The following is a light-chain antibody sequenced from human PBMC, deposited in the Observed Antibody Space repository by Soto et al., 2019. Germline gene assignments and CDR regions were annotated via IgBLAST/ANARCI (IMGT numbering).Light chain of an antibody. CDR1: QRLSNNY. V-gene: IGKV3-20*01. CDR3: QQYGSLPLVT. J-gene: IGKJ3*01. CDR2: AAS. Sequence: IGVTQLAGTLSLSPGERATLPCRGSQRLSNNYLAWYWQNPGQAPRLLXXAASRRAHGIPDRISGSGSVTDFTLTISRLEPEDFAGYYCQQYGSLPLVTFGPGTKVDI.